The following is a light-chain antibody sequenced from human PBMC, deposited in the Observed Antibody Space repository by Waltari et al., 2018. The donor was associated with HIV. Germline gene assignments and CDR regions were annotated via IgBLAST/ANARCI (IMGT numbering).Light chain of an antibody. CDR1: NSDVGNYNL. J-gene: IGLJ1*01. CDR3: CSYASSTTYV. V-gene: IGLV2-23*02. CDR2: EVN. Sequence: QSALTQPASVSGSPGQSITISCTGTNSDVGNYNLVSWYQQHPGKAHKLMIYEVNNRPSGISDRFSGSKSDNTASLTISGLQAEDEADYYCCSYASSTTYVFGTGTKITVL.